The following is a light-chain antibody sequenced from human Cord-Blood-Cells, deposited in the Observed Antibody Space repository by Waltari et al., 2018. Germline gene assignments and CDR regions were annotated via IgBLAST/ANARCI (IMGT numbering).Light chain of an antibody. V-gene: IGLV4-69*01. CDR2: LNSDGSH. CDR3: QTWGTGIWV. Sequence: QLVLTQSPSASASLGASVKLTCTLSSGHSSYAIAWHQQQPEKGPRYLMKLNSDGSHSNGDGIPARFSGSSSGAERYLTISSLQSEDEADYYCQTWGTGIWVFGGGTKLTVL. J-gene: IGLJ3*02. CDR1: SGHSSYA.